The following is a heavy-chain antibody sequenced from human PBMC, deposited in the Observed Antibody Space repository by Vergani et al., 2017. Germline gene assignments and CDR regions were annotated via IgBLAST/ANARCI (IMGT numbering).Heavy chain of an antibody. CDR3: ARGDYGILTGYRY. Sequence: QVQLVQSGAEVKKPGASVKVSCKTSGYTFSNYYMHWVRQAPGQGREWMGIINPSGGHTNYAQKFQGRVTMTRDTSTSTVYMELSSLRSEDTAIYYCARGDYGILTGYRYWGQGTLVTVSA. D-gene: IGHD3-9*01. J-gene: IGHJ4*02. CDR2: INPSGGHT. CDR1: GYTFSNYY. V-gene: IGHV1-46*03.